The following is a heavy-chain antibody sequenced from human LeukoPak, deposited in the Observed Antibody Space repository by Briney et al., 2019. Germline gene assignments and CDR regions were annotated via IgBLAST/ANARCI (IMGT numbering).Heavy chain of an antibody. J-gene: IGHJ4*02. CDR2: IYYSGST. CDR1: GGSISSSSYY. V-gene: IGHV4-39*01. CDR3: ASSITMVRGVINKFDY. D-gene: IGHD3-10*01. Sequence: SETLSLTCTVSGGSISSSSYYGGWIRQPPGKGLEWIGSIYYSGSTYYNPSLKSRVTISVDTSKNQFSLKLSSVTAADTAVYYCASSITMVRGVINKFDYWGQGTLVTVSS.